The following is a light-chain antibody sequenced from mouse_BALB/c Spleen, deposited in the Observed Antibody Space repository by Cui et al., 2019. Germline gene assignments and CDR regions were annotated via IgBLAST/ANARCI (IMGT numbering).Light chain of an antibody. CDR1: SSVSSSY. Sequence: QIVLTQSPAIMSASLGERVTMTCTASSSVSSSYLHWYQQKPGSSPKLWIYSTSNLASGVPARFSGSGSGTSYSLTISSMEAEDAATYYCHQYHRSRLLTFGAGTKLELK. V-gene: IGKV4-74*01. CDR3: HQYHRSRLLT. CDR2: STS. J-gene: IGKJ5*01.